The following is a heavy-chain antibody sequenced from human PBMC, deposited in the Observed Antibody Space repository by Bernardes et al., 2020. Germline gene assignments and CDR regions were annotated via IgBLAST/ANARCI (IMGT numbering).Heavy chain of an antibody. D-gene: IGHD3-10*01. CDR1: GFTFNNYR. Sequence: GGSLRLSCAASGFTFNNYRLNWVRQAPGRGLEWVSSISISSSYIYYADSVQGRFTISRDNAKNSLYLQMNSLRAEDTAVYYCARGGDPMVQWLINVDYWGQGTLVTVSS. CDR2: ISISSSYI. CDR3: ARGGDPMVQWLINVDY. V-gene: IGHV3-21*01. J-gene: IGHJ4*02.